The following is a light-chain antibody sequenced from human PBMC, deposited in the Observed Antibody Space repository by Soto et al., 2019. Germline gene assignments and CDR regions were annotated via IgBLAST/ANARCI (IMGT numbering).Light chain of an antibody. Sequence: QSVLTQPASVSGSPEQSISISCTGTTNDVGNFNFVSWYQQHPGKAPKLILFEGSKRPSGVSNRFSGSKSGNTASLTISGLQAEDEADYYCCSYAGSTTVLFGGGTKLTVL. CDR1: TNDVGNFNF. CDR2: EGS. J-gene: IGLJ2*01. CDR3: CSYAGSTTVL. V-gene: IGLV2-23*01.